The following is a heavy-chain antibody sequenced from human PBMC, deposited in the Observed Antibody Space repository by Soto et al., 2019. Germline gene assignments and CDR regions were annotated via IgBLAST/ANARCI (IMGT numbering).Heavy chain of an antibody. Sequence: SETLSLTCAVSGGSISSSNWWSWVRQPPGKGLEWIGEIYHSGSTNYNPSLKSRVTISVDKSKNQFSLKLSSVTAADTAVYYCARDLGGSYYWYFDYWGQGILVTVSS. CDR3: ARDLGGSYYWYFDY. D-gene: IGHD1-26*01. V-gene: IGHV4-4*02. CDR1: GGSISSSNW. CDR2: IYHSGST. J-gene: IGHJ4*02.